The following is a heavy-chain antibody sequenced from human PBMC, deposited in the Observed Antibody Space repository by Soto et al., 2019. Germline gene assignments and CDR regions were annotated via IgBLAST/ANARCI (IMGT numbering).Heavy chain of an antibody. D-gene: IGHD3-22*01. V-gene: IGHV1-18*01. CDR3: ARDKNYYDSSGYYYVSPDAFDI. J-gene: IGHJ3*02. CDR2: ISAYNGNT. Sequence: ASVKVSCKASGYTFTSYGISWVRQAPGQGLEWMGWISAYNGNTNYAQKLQRRVTMTTDTSTSTAYMELRSLRSDDTAVYYCARDKNYYDSSGYYYVSPDAFDIWGQGTVVTVSS. CDR1: GYTFTSYG.